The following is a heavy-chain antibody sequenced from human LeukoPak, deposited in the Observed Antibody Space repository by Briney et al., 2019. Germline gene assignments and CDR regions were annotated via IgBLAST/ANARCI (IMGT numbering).Heavy chain of an antibody. CDR2: ISAYNGNT. CDR1: GGTFSSYA. J-gene: IGHJ4*02. CDR3: ARDTFPGIAVAGSDY. V-gene: IGHV1-18*01. D-gene: IGHD6-19*01. Sequence: SVKVSCKASGGTFSSYAISWVRQAPGQGLEWMGWISAYNGNTNYAQKLQGRVTMTTDTSTSTAYMELRSLRSDDTAVYYCARDTFPGIAVAGSDYWGQGTLVTVSS.